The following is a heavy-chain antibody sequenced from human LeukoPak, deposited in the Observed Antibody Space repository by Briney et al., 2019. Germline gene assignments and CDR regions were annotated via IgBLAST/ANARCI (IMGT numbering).Heavy chain of an antibody. V-gene: IGHV5-10-1*01. CDR1: GXSFTNYC. Sequence: GESLKISFKGSGXSFTNYCITWVRQMPGKGLEWMGRIDPSDSYTNYSPSFQGHVTISADKSITIAYLQWSSLKASDTAMYYCARTRGYSYGPPFDFWGQGTLVTVSS. J-gene: IGHJ4*02. CDR3: ARTRGYSYGPPFDF. D-gene: IGHD5-18*01. CDR2: IDPSDSYT.